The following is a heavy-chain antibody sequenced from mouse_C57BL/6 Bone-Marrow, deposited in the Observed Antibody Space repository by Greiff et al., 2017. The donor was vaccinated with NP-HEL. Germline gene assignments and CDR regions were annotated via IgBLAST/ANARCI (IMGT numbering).Heavy chain of an antibody. CDR1: GYTFTSYW. CDR3: AGPYYYGSSYHWYFDV. D-gene: IGHD1-1*01. CDR2: INPSNGGT. V-gene: IGHV1-53*01. Sequence: VQLQQPGTELVKPGASVKLSCKASGYTFTSYWMHWVKQRPGQGLEWIGNINPSNGGTNYNEKFKSKATLTVDKSSSTAYMQLSSLTSEDSAVYYCAGPYYYGSSYHWYFDVWGTGTTVTVSS. J-gene: IGHJ1*03.